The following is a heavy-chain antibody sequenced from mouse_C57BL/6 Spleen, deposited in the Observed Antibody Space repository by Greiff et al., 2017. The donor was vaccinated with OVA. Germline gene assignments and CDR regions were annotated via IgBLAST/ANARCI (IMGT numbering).Heavy chain of an antibody. V-gene: IGHV2-5*01. Sequence: VKLMESGPGLVQPSQSLSITCTVSGFSLTSYGVHWVRQSPGKGLEWLGVIWRGGSTDYNAAFMSRLSITKDNSKSQVFFKMNSLQADDTAIYYCAKNDYYGSSYYFDYWGQGTTLTVSS. J-gene: IGHJ2*01. D-gene: IGHD1-1*01. CDR2: IWRGGST. CDR1: GFSLTSYG. CDR3: AKNDYYGSSYYFDY.